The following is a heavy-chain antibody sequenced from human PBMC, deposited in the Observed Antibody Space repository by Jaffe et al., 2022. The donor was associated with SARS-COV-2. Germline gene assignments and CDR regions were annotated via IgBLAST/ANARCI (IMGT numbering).Heavy chain of an antibody. CDR3: AKDDIRRGSWEPHDAFDI. CDR1: GFTFSSYA. J-gene: IGHJ3*02. CDR2: ISGSGGST. Sequence: EVQLLESGGGLVQPGGSLRLSCAASGFTFSSYAMSWVRQAPGKGLEWVSAISGSGGSTYYADSVKGRFTISRDNSKNTLYLQMNSLRAEDTAVYYCAKDDIRRGSWEPHDAFDIWGQGTMVTVSS. D-gene: IGHD1-26*01. V-gene: IGHV3-23*01.